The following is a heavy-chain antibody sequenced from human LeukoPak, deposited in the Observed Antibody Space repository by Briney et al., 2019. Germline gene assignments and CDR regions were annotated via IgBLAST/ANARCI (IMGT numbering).Heavy chain of an antibody. V-gene: IGHV3-48*03. CDR1: GFTFSSYE. Sequence: PGGSLRLSCAASGFTFSSYEMNWVRQAPGKGLEWVSYISGSDGNIFYADSVKGRFTISRDNAKKSLYLQLNSMKAEDTAVYYCARVPISSASYFDYWGQGTLVTVSS. D-gene: IGHD3-16*01. CDR2: ISGSDGNI. CDR3: ARVPISSASYFDY. J-gene: IGHJ4*02.